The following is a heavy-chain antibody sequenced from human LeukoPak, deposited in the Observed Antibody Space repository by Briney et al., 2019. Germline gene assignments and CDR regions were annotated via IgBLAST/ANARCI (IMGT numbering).Heavy chain of an antibody. D-gene: IGHD1-26*01. CDR3: ARDGSYKFDY. V-gene: IGHV3-74*01. Sequence: GGSLRLSCAASGFSFSSYAMSWVRQAPGKGLVWVARLQSDGTTIYADSVKGRFTISRDNAKNTLYLQMNRLRAEDTAFYYCARDGSYKFDYWGQGTLVTVSS. CDR1: GFSFSSYA. CDR2: LQSDGTT. J-gene: IGHJ4*02.